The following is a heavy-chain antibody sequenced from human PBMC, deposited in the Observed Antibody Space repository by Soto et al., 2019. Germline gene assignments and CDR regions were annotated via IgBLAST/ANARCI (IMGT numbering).Heavy chain of an antibody. J-gene: IGHJ4*02. CDR1: GFTFGSYS. V-gene: IGHV3-21*01. CDR2: ISSSSSYI. CDR3: ARASSGLGPTGSEFDY. D-gene: IGHD3-10*01. Sequence: PGGSLRLSCAASGFTFGSYSMNWVRQAPGKGLEWVSSISSSSSYIYYADSVKGRFTISRDNAKNSLYLQMNSLRAEDTAVYYCARASSGLGPTGSEFDYWGQGTLVTVSS.